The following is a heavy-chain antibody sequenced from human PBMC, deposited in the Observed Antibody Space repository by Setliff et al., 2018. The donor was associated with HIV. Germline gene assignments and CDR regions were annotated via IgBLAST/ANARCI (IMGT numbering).Heavy chain of an antibody. CDR2: IIPILEKA. CDR1: GGTFSSYG. Sequence: SVKVSCKASGGTFSSYGISWVRQAPGQGLEWVGGIIPILEKANYAQKFQGRVTITADTSTSTAYMELSSLRSEDTAVYYCARDQAYYYDSSPYYPDAFDLWGQGTMVTVSS. CDR3: ARDQAYYYDSSPYYPDAFDL. V-gene: IGHV1-69*10. J-gene: IGHJ3*01. D-gene: IGHD3-22*01.